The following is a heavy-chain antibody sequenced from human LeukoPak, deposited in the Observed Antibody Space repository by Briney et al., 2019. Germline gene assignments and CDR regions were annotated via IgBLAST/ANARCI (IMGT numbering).Heavy chain of an antibody. CDR2: INHSGGT. CDR3: ARRGGHYDSSGYYYEGNYFDY. D-gene: IGHD3-22*01. Sequence: SETLSLTCAVYGGSFSGYYWSWIRQPPGKGLEWIGEINHSGGTKYNLSLKSRVTISVDTSKNQFSLKLSSVTAADTAVYYCARRGGHYDSSGYYYEGNYFDYWGQGTLVTVSS. J-gene: IGHJ4*02. V-gene: IGHV4-34*01. CDR1: GGSFSGYY.